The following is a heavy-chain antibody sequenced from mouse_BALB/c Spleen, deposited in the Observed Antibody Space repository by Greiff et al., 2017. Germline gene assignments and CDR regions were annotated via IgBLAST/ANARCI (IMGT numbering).Heavy chain of an antibody. D-gene: IGHD4-1*01. J-gene: IGHJ3*01. CDR3: TKTGSFAY. CDR2: IDPETGGT. Sequence: QVQLQQSGAELVRPGASVTLSCKASGYTFTDYEMHWVKQTPVHGLEWIGAIDPETGGTAYNQKFKGKATLTADKSSSTAYMELRSLTSEDSAVYYCTKTGSFAYWGQGTLVTVSA. V-gene: IGHV1-15*01. CDR1: GYTFTDYE.